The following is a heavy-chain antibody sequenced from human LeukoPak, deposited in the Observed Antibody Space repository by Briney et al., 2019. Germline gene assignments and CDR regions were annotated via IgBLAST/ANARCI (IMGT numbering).Heavy chain of an antibody. Sequence: GGSLRLSCAASGFTFSTYAMSWVRQAPGKGLEWVSAMTGSGGSTFYADSVKGRFTISRDNSKNTLYLQMNSLRAEDTAVYYCAREVYSGYDGYYYGMDVWGQGTTVTVSS. CDR2: MTGSGGST. V-gene: IGHV3-23*01. CDR3: AREVYSGYDGYYYGMDV. D-gene: IGHD5-12*01. CDR1: GFTFSTYA. J-gene: IGHJ6*02.